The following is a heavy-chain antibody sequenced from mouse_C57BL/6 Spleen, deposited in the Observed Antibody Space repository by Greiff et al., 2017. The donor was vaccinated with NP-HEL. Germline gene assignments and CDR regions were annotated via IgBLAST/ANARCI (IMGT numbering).Heavy chain of an antibody. V-gene: IGHV3-6*01. CDR3: ARESYYYGSNDAMDY. CDR2: ISYDGSN. Sequence: EVHLVESGPGLVKPSQSLSLTCSVTGYSITSGYYWNWIRQFPGNKLEWMGYISYDGSNNYNPSLKNRISITRDTSKNQFFLKLNSVTTEDTATYYCARESYYYGSNDAMDYWGQGTSVTVSS. J-gene: IGHJ4*01. D-gene: IGHD1-1*01. CDR1: GYSITSGYY.